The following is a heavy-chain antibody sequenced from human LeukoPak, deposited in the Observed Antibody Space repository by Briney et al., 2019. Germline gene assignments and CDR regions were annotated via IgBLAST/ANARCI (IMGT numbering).Heavy chain of an antibody. CDR2: ISNNGRAT. D-gene: IGHD2-2*01. J-gene: IGHJ4*02. V-gene: IGHV3-21*01. Sequence: AGSLRLSCVASGFTFSSYSMHWVRQAPGEGLEGLSGISNNGRATDYADSVKGRFTISRDSAKSSLYLQMNSLRAEDTAVYYCARFGYCSSISCYAVWGQGTLVTVSS. CDR1: GFTFSSYS. CDR3: ARFGYCSSISCYAV.